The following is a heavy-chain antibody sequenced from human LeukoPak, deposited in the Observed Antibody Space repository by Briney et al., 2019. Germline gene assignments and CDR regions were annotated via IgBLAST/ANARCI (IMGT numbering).Heavy chain of an antibody. J-gene: IGHJ4*02. CDR3: ARNPRGYSYANYPN. CDR2: ISSSSSYI. D-gene: IGHD5-18*01. V-gene: IGHV3-21*01. Sequence: GGSLRLSCAASGFTFSSYAMSWVRQAPGKGLEWVSSISSSSSYIYYADSVKGRFTISRDNAKDSLYLQMNSLRAEDTAVYYCARNPRGYSYANYPNWGQGTLVTVSS. CDR1: GFTFSSYA.